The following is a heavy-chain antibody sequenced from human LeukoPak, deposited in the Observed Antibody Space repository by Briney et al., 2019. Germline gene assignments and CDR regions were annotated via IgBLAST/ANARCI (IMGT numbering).Heavy chain of an antibody. Sequence: GGSLRLSGAASGFTFSTYAMSWVRQAAGKGLEWVSLVSGSGGGTYYADSVKGRLTISRDNSKNTLYLQLNSLRVEDTAVYYCAKNRGAGSHYYYHMNVWGKGTTVTVSS. CDR3: AKNRGAGSHYYYHMNV. CDR2: VSGSGGGT. V-gene: IGHV3-23*01. D-gene: IGHD1-26*01. CDR1: GFTFSTYA. J-gene: IGHJ6*03.